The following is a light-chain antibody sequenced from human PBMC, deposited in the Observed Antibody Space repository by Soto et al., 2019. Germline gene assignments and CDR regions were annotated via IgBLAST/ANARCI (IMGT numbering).Light chain of an antibody. J-gene: IGLJ2*01. V-gene: IGLV1-47*01. CDR1: SSNIGSNY. CDR3: AAWDDSLSGPV. CDR2: RNN. Sequence: QSALTQPPSASGTPGQRVTISCSGSSSNIGSNYVYWYQQLPGTAPKLLIYRNNQRPSGVPDRFSGSKSGTSASLAISGLRFEDEADYYCAAWDDSLSGPVFGGGTKLTVL.